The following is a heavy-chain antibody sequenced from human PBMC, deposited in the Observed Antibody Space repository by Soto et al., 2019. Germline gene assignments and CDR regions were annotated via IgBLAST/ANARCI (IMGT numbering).Heavy chain of an antibody. D-gene: IGHD3-3*01. V-gene: IGHV1-2*04. Sequence: ASVKVSCKAAGYTFTGYYVHWVRQAPGQGLEWMGWINPNSGGTNYAQKFQGWVTMTRGTSISTAYMELSRLRSDDTAVYYCARGTAGDFWSGYYSSTYMDAWGKGITVTVS. CDR2: INPNSGGT. CDR1: GYTFTGYY. CDR3: ARGTAGDFWSGYYSSTYMDA. J-gene: IGHJ6*03.